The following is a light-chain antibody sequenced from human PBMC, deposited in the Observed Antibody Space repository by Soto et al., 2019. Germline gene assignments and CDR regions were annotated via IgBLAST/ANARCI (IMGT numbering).Light chain of an antibody. CDR3: AGWDGSLKGFV. CDR2: ENN. Sequence: QSVLTHPPSASWAPGQRVTISCSGSASNIGRDPANWYQQVPGTAPKLLIYENNHRPSGVPDRFSGSKSGTSASLVISGLQSEDEAEYFCAGWDGSLKGFVFGTGTRSPS. CDR1: ASNIGRDP. J-gene: IGLJ1*01. V-gene: IGLV1-44*01.